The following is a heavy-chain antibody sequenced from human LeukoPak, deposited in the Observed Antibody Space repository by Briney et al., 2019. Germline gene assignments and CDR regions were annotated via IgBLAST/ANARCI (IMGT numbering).Heavy chain of an antibody. V-gene: IGHV3-48*04. D-gene: IGHD6-13*01. J-gene: IGHJ4*02. CDR1: GFTFSSYS. Sequence: GGSLRLSCAASGFTFSSYSMNWVRQAPGKGLEWVSYISSSSSTIYYADSVKGRFTISRDNAKNSLYLQMNSLRAEDTAVYYCARDLAAAGDYWGQGTLVTVSS. CDR2: ISSSSSTI. CDR3: ARDLAAAGDY.